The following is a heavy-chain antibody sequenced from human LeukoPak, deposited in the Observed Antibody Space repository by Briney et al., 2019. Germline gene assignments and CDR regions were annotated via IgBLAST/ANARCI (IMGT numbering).Heavy chain of an antibody. V-gene: IGHV4-30-4*07. CDR3: VTYYRGRESYSSSWYGTFDN. J-gene: IGHJ4*02. D-gene: IGHD6-13*01. Sequence: SETLSLTCAVSGGSISSGGYSWSWIRQPPGKGLEWIGYIYYSGSTYYNPSLKSRVTTSVDTSKKQFSLKLSSVTAADTAVYYCVTYYRGRESYSSSWYGTFDNWGQGTLVTVSS. CDR1: GGSISSGGYS. CDR2: IYYSGST.